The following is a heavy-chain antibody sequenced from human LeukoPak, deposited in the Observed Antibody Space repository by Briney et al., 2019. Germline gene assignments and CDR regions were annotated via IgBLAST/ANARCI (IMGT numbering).Heavy chain of an antibody. D-gene: IGHD6-13*01. CDR3: ARSGAQGHSSSWYRWFDP. V-gene: IGHV1-2*04. Sequence: ASVKVSCKASGYTFTGYYMHWVRQAPGQGLEWMGWINPNSGGTNYAQKFQGWVTMTRDTSISTAYMELSRLRSDDTAVYYCARSGAQGHSSSWYRWFDPWGQGTLVTVSS. CDR2: INPNSGGT. CDR1: GYTFTGYY. J-gene: IGHJ5*02.